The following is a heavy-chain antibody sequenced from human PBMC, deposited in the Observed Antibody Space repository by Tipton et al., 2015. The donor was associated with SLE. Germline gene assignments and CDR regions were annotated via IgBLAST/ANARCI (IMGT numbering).Heavy chain of an antibody. CDR2: IHYSGST. D-gene: IGHD4-11*01. Sequence: TLSLTCTVSGGSISSYYWSWIRQPPGKGLEWIGYIHYSGSTNYNPSLKSRVTISVDTSKNQFSLKLSSVTAADTAVYYCARNSPYYSNYYYYYYMDAWGKGTTVTVSS. V-gene: IGHV4-59*12. J-gene: IGHJ6*03. CDR3: ARNSPYYSNYYYYYYMDA. CDR1: GGSISSYY.